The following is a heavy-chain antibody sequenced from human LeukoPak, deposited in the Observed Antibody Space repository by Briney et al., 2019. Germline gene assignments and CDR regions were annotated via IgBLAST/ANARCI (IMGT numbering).Heavy chain of an antibody. Sequence: GESLKTPCKGSGYSFTSYWIGWVRQMPGKGLEWMGIIYPGGSDTRYSPSFQGQVTISADKSISTAYLQWSSLKASDTAMYYCARGVQWLVPAAFDYWGQGTLVTVSS. V-gene: IGHV5-51*01. CDR1: GYSFTSYW. CDR3: ARGVQWLVPAAFDY. CDR2: IYPGGSDT. D-gene: IGHD6-19*01. J-gene: IGHJ4*02.